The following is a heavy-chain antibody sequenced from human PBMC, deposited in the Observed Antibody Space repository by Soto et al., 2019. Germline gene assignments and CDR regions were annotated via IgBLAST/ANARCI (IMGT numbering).Heavy chain of an antibody. J-gene: IGHJ4*02. V-gene: IGHV1-2*04. CDR1: GYTFTGYY. D-gene: IGHD6-19*01. Sequence: GASVEVSCKASGYTFTGYYMHWVRQAPGQGLEWMGWINPNSGGTNYAQKFQGWVTMTRDTSISTAYMELSRLRSDDTAVYYCARGASSSVAVTPLLFDYWGQGTLVTVSS. CDR3: ARGASSSVAVTPLLFDY. CDR2: INPNSGGT.